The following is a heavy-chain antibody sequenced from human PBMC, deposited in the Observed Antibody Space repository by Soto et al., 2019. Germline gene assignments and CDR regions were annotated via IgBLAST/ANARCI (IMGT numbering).Heavy chain of an antibody. CDR3: ARQGLVVVPAADYWYFDL. V-gene: IGHV3-7*01. J-gene: IGHJ2*01. CDR2: IKQDGSEK. CDR1: GFTFSSYW. D-gene: IGHD2-2*01. Sequence: PGGSLRLSCAASGFTFSSYWMSWVRQAPGKGLEWVANIKQDGSEKYYVDSVKGRFTISRDNAKNSLYLQMNSLRAEDTAVYYCARQGLVVVPAADYWYFDLWGRGTLVTVSS.